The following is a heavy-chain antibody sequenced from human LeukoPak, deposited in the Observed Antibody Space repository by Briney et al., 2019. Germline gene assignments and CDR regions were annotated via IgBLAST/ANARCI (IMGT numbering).Heavy chain of an antibody. Sequence: PGRSLRLSCAASGFTFSTSVMHWVRQAPGKGLEWVAVISYDGSNTYYADSVKGRFTISRDNSKNTLYLQMNSLRAEDTAVYHCAKDRYSGGFLIDFWGQGTLVTVSS. J-gene: IGHJ4*02. V-gene: IGHV3-30*18. CDR2: ISYDGSNT. D-gene: IGHD5-12*01. CDR3: AKDRYSGGFLIDF. CDR1: GFTFSTSV.